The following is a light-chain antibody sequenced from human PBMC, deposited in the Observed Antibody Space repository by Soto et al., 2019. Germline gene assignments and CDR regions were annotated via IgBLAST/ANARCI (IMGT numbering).Light chain of an antibody. Sequence: EIVLTHSPATLSLSPGERASLSCRASQSVSNSYLAWYQQKPGQAPSLLIFGASNRATDIPDRFSGSGYGTHFTLTITRLEPEDFAVYYCQQYDTSPRGFVPGTKLEI. CDR2: GAS. CDR3: QQYDTSPRG. J-gene: IGKJ2*03. CDR1: QSVSNSY. V-gene: IGKV3-20*01.